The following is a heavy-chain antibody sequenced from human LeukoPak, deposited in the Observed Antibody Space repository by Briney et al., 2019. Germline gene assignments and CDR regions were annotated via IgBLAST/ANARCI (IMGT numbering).Heavy chain of an antibody. V-gene: IGHV3-30*04. CDR3: ASDGAIDY. Sequence: GGSLRLSCAASGFTFSSYAMHWVRQAPGKGLEWVAVISYDGSNKYYADSVKGRFTISRDNSKNTLYLQMNSLRAEDTAVYYCASDGAIDYWGQGTLVTVSS. D-gene: IGHD3-10*01. J-gene: IGHJ4*02. CDR2: ISYDGSNK. CDR1: GFTFSSYA.